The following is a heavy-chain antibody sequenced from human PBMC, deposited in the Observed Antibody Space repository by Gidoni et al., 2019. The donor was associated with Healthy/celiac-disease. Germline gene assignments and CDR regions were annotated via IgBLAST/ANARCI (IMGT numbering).Heavy chain of an antibody. CDR1: SFTLGLYG. CDR3: AKESGYTYGYSLGHDAFDI. CDR2: IPYDGRNE. V-gene: IGHV3-30*18. Sequence: QVQRVESGGGVVQSGRPLSLSCAASSFTLGLYGILWVRQAPGKGLEWVAGIPYDGRNEYYADSVKGRFTISRDNSQNTLYLQMYSLRAEDTAVYYCAKESGYTYGYSLGHDAFDIWGQGTMVTVSS. D-gene: IGHD5-18*01. J-gene: IGHJ3*02.